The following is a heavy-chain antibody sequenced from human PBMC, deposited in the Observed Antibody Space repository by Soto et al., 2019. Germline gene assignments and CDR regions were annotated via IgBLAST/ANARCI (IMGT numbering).Heavy chain of an antibody. D-gene: IGHD3-22*01. CDR3: ARATLHYDSRSEFYFDY. CDR1: GGTFSSYA. J-gene: IGHJ4*02. Sequence: SVKVSCKASGGTFSSYAISWVRQAPGQGLEWMGGIIPIFGTANYAQKFQGRVTITAGESTSTAYMELSSLRSEDTAVDYCARATLHYDSRSEFYFDYWGQGTLVTVSS. CDR2: IIPIFGTA. V-gene: IGHV1-69*13.